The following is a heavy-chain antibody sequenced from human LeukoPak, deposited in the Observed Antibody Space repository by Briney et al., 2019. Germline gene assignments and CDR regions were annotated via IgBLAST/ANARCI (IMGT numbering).Heavy chain of an antibody. CDR3: AKMVEVPN. Sequence: PGASLRLSCAASGFTFSSYWMTWVRQAPGKGLEWVANIKEDGSEKHYVDSVKGRFTISRDNAKNSLFLEMNSLRVEDTAVYYCAKMVEVPNWGQGALVTVSS. D-gene: IGHD2-8*01. J-gene: IGHJ4*02. CDR2: IKEDGSEK. V-gene: IGHV3-7*01. CDR1: GFTFSSYW.